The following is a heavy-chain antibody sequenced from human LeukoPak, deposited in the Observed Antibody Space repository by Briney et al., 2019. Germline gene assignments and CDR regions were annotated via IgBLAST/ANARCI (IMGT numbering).Heavy chain of an antibody. V-gene: IGHV1-46*01. CDR2: INPSGGTT. Sequence: ASVKVSCKASGYTFTSYHMHWVRQAPGQGLEWMGIINPSGGTTNYAQKFRGRVTMTRDMSTSTVYMELSRLRSDDTAVYYCARDAENSSGWYSYFDYWGQGTLVTVSS. CDR1: GYTFTSYH. D-gene: IGHD6-13*01. CDR3: ARDAENSSGWYSYFDY. J-gene: IGHJ4*02.